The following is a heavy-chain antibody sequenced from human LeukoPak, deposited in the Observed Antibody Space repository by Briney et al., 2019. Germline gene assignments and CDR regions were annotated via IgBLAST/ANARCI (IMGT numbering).Heavy chain of an antibody. CDR3: ARYSSSWYGIDY. D-gene: IGHD6-13*01. CDR2: IYHSGST. V-gene: IGHV4-34*01. Sequence: PSETLSLTCAVYGGSFSGYYWSWIRQPPGKGLEWIGYIYHSGSTYYNPSLKSRVTISVDRSKNQFSLKLSSVTAADTAVYYCARYSSSWYGIDYWGQGTLVTVSS. CDR1: GGSFSGYY. J-gene: IGHJ4*02.